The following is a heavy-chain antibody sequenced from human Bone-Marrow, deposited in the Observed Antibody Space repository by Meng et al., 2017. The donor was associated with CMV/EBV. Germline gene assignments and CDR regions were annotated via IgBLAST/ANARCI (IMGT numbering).Heavy chain of an antibody. CDR3: ARDKEDSGYSNWFDP. CDR2: ILPILDTT. D-gene: IGHD5-12*01. J-gene: IGHJ5*02. V-gene: IGHV1-69*05. CDR1: GGTFSSSA. Sequence: SVKVSCKASGGTFSSSAISWVRQVPGQGLEWMGGILPILDTTNYAQKFQGRVTITTDESTSTTYMELSSLRSEVTAVYYCARDKEDSGYSNWFDPWGQGTLVTVSS.